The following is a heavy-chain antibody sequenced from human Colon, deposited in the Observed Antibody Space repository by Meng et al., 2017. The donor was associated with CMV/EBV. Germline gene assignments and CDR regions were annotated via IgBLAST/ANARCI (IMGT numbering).Heavy chain of an antibody. CDR2: SYYTGST. Sequence: QVRLQQWGAGLLQPSETLSRTCAVYGESFSGYYWTWIRQPPGRGLEWIGESYYTGSTNYSPSLKSRVTISLDTSKNQFSLKLNSVTAADTAVYYCARATKSSCWEVLDYWGHGTLVTVSS. J-gene: IGHJ4*01. CDR3: ARATKSSCWEVLDY. D-gene: IGHD2-2*01. V-gene: IGHV4-34*01. CDR1: GESFSGYY.